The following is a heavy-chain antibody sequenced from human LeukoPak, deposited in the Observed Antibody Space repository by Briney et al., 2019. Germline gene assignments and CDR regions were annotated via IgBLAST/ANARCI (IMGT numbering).Heavy chain of an antibody. J-gene: IGHJ3*02. Sequence: ASVKVSCKASGYTFTGYYMHWVRQAPGQGLEWMGWINPNSGGTNYAQKFQGRVTMTRNTSISTAYMELSSLRSEDTAVYYCARGGSSSWYEDAFDIWGQGTMVTVSS. CDR1: GYTFTGYY. CDR2: INPNSGGT. CDR3: ARGGSSSWYEDAFDI. V-gene: IGHV1-2*02. D-gene: IGHD6-13*01.